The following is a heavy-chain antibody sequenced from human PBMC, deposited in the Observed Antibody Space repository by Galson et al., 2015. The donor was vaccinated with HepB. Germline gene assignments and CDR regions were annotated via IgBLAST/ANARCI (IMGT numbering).Heavy chain of an antibody. V-gene: IGHV3-21*01. CDR3: ARLNSVAVAGARPYYFDY. CDR1: GFTFSSYS. J-gene: IGHJ4*02. CDR2: ISNSGRYI. D-gene: IGHD6-19*01. Sequence: SLRLSCAASGFTFSSYSINWVRQAPGKGLEWVSSISNSGRYIYYADSAKGRFTISRDNAKNSLYLQMNSLKAEDTAVYYCARLNSVAVAGARPYYFDYWGQGTLVTVSS.